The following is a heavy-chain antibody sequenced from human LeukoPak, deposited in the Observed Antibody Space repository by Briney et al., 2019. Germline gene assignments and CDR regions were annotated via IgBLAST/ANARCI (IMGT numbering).Heavy chain of an antibody. Sequence: ASVKVSCTASGYTFTSYYIHWVRQAPGQGLEWMGIINPSVGSTSYAQKFQGRVTMTRDTSTSTVYMELSSLRSEDTAVYYCARSGYNDYGAFDYWGQGTLVTVSS. V-gene: IGHV1-46*01. CDR2: INPSVGST. CDR1: GYTFTSYY. J-gene: IGHJ4*02. D-gene: IGHD5-12*01. CDR3: ARSGYNDYGAFDY.